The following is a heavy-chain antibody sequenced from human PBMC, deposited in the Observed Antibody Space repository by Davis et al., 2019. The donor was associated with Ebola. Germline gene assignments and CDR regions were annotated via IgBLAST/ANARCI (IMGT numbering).Heavy chain of an antibody. Sequence: MPSETLSLTCTVSGGSISPYYWSWIRQPPGKGLEWIGYIYYSGSTKYNLSLKGRVAISVDTSKNQFSLKLSSVTAADTAVYYCARGGGFGGYGMDVWGQGTTVTVSS. D-gene: IGHD3-10*01. J-gene: IGHJ6*02. V-gene: IGHV4-59*12. CDR1: GGSISPYY. CDR2: IYYSGST. CDR3: ARGGGFGGYGMDV.